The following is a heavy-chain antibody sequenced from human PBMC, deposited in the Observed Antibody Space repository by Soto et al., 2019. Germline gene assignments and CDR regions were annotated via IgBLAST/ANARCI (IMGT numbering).Heavy chain of an antibody. Sequence: SETLSLTCAVYGGSFSGYYWSWIRQPPGKGLEWIGEINHSGSTNYNPSLKSRVTISVDTSKNQFSLKLSSVTAADTAVYYCARVYSSGWYRWFGPWGQGTLVTVSS. CDR2: INHSGST. V-gene: IGHV4-34*01. D-gene: IGHD6-19*01. J-gene: IGHJ5*02. CDR3: ARVYSSGWYRWFGP. CDR1: GGSFSGYY.